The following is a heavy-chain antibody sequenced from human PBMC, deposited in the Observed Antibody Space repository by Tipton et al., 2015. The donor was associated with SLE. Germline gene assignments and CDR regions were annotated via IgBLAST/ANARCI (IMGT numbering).Heavy chain of an antibody. V-gene: IGHV4-59*01. CDR3: ARVVPTNMREWGLDY. CDR1: GGSINYYY. Sequence: LRLSCTVSGGSINYYYWGWIRQPPGKGLEWIGYISYSGVTNYNAALKSRVSISLDASKKQFSLKLTSVTAADTAIYYCARVVPTNMREWGLDYWGQGTLVTVSS. D-gene: IGHD2-2*01. J-gene: IGHJ4*02. CDR2: ISYSGVT.